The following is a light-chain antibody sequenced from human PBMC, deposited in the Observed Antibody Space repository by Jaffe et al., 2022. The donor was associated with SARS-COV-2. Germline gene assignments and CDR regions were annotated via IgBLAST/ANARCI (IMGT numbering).Light chain of an antibody. CDR2: GVS. CDR3: QEYGSSPLYT. J-gene: IGKJ2*01. CDR1: QSVSNNY. V-gene: IGKV3-20*01. Sequence: EIVLTQSPGTLSKSPGERATLSCRASQSVSNNYLAWYQQRPGEAPRLLIYGVSNRATGIPDRFSGSGSGTDFTLTISRLEPEDFAVYYCQEYGSSPLYTFGQGTKLDIK.